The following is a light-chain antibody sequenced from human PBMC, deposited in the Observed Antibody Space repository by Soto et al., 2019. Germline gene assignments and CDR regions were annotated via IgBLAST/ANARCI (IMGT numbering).Light chain of an antibody. CDR2: DTS. V-gene: IGKV3-15*01. Sequence: EIIMTQSPATLSLSPGEGVTLSCKASQGIGDTLAWYQHKPGQTPRLLIYDTSARATGVPARFGGSRSGTEFTLTITSLQSEDFAVYYCHHYKNGPLTFGGGTKVDIK. CDR3: HHYKNGPLT. CDR1: QGIGDT. J-gene: IGKJ4*01.